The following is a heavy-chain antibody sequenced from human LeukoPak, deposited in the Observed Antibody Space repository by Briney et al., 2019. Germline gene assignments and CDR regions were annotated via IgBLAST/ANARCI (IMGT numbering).Heavy chain of an antibody. CDR1: GYTFTSYG. CDR2: ISAYNGNT. Sequence: ASVKVSCKASGYTFTSYGISWVRQAPRQGLEWIGWISAYNGNTNYAQKLQGRVTMTTDTSTSTAYMELRSLRSDDTAVYYCARTSEPDYYDSSGYYLFDYWGQGTLVTVSS. V-gene: IGHV1-18*01. J-gene: IGHJ4*02. D-gene: IGHD3-22*01. CDR3: ARTSEPDYYDSSGYYLFDY.